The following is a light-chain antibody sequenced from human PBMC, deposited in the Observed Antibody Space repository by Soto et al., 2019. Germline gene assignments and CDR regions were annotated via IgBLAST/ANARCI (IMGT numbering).Light chain of an antibody. Sequence: DIQMTQSPSSLSASVGDRVPIPCRASQSISSYLNWYQQKPGKAPKLLIYAASSLQSGVPSRFSGRGSGTDFTLPISSLQPEDFATYYCQQSYSTPLTFGGGTKV. J-gene: IGKJ4*01. CDR3: QQSYSTPLT. V-gene: IGKV1-39*01. CDR2: AAS. CDR1: QSISSY.